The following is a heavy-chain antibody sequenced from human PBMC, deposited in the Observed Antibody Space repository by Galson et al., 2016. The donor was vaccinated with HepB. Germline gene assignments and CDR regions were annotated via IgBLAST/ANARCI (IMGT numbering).Heavy chain of an antibody. D-gene: IGHD3-22*01. Sequence: SLRLSCAASGITFSRHVMHWVRQAPGKGLEWVSGIRHSDGRTYYADSVKGRFTISRDNSKNTVYLQMNSLRAEDTAVYYCAKYRDHSSGYYPLDYWGQGTLVTVSS. J-gene: IGHJ4*02. CDR2: IRHSDGRT. CDR1: GITFSRHV. V-gene: IGHV3-23*01. CDR3: AKYRDHSSGYYPLDY.